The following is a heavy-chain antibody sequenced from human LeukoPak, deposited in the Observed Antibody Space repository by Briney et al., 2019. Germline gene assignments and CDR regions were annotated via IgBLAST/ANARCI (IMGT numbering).Heavy chain of an antibody. V-gene: IGHV3-23*01. J-gene: IGHJ6*02. Sequence: GGSLRLTCAASGFTLRRYAMSWVRQAPGKGLEWVSSISGGGGGTFYAASVKGRFTISRDNSKNTLYLQMNSLRAEDTAVYYCAKDLGGKPYYYYGMDVWGQGTTVTVSS. CDR3: AKDLGGKPYYYYGMDV. CDR1: GFTLRRYA. CDR2: ISGGGGGT.